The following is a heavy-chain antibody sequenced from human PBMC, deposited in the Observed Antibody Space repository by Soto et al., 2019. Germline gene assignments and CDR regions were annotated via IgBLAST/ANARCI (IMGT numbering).Heavy chain of an antibody. CDR1: GFTVSSNY. Sequence: GGSLRLSCAASGFTVSSNYMIWVRQAPGKGLEWVSLIYSGGSTYYADSVKGRFTISRDNSENTLYLQMNSLRVEDTAVYYCARGPMQFAFFGYWGQGTLVTVSS. CDR3: ARGPMQFAFFGY. J-gene: IGHJ4*02. CDR2: IYSGGST. V-gene: IGHV3-66*01. D-gene: IGHD3-10*01.